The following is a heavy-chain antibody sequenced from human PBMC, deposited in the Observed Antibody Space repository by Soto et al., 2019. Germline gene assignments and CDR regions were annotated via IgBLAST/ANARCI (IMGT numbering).Heavy chain of an antibody. CDR2: INHSGST. Sequence: SETLSLTCAVYGGSFSGYYWSWIRQPPGKGLEWIGEINHSGSTNYNPSLKSRVTISVDTSKNQFSLKLSSVTAADTAVYYCARVEGYCNFDYWGQGTLVTVSS. V-gene: IGHV4-34*01. CDR1: GGSFSGYY. D-gene: IGHD2-15*01. CDR3: ARVEGYCNFDY. J-gene: IGHJ4*02.